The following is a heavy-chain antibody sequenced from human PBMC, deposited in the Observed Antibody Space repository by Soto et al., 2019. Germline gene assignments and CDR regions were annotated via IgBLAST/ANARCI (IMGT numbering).Heavy chain of an antibody. D-gene: IGHD2-8*01. V-gene: IGHV4-30-4*01. CDR1: GGSISSGDYY. J-gene: IGHJ5*02. Sequence: PSETLSLTCTVSGGSISSGDYYWSWIRQPPGKGLEWIGYIYYSGSTYYNPSLKSRVTISVDTSKNQFSLKLSSVTAADTAVYYCARHHIVLMVSWFDPWGQGTLVTVSS. CDR2: IYYSGST. CDR3: ARHHIVLMVSWFDP.